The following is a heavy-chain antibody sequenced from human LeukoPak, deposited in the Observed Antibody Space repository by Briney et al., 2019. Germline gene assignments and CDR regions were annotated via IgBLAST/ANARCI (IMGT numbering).Heavy chain of an antibody. V-gene: IGHV3-33*08. D-gene: IGHD2-2*02. CDR1: GFTFSSYW. CDR2: IWYDGSNK. Sequence: GGSLRLSCAASGFTFSSYWMSWVRQAPGKGLEWVAVIWYDGSNKYYADSVKGRFTISRDNSKNTLYLQMNSLRAEDTAVYYCARADCSSTSCYRDLFDYWGRGTLVTVSS. J-gene: IGHJ4*02. CDR3: ARADCSSTSCYRDLFDY.